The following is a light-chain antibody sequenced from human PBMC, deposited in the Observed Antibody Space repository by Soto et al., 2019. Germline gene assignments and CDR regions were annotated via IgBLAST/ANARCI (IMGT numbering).Light chain of an antibody. CDR3: KSYDGSNTYV. Sequence: QSVLTQPPSASGSPGQSVTISCTGTKNDIGVYDFVSWYQHHPGKAPRLIIYEVVQRPSGVPDRFSGSKSGNTASLTVSGLQAADEAHYFCKSYDGSNTYVFGSGTKVTV. CDR1: KNDIGVYDF. V-gene: IGLV2-8*01. CDR2: EVV. J-gene: IGLJ1*01.